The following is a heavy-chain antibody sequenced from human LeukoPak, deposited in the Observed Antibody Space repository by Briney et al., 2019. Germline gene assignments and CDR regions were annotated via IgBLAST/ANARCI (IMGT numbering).Heavy chain of an antibody. CDR2: INHSGST. D-gene: IGHD3-10*01. J-gene: IGHJ6*03. V-gene: IGHV4-34*01. CDR3: ARGNPLWFGEGYYYYMDV. CDR1: GGSFNDYY. Sequence: SETLSLTCAVYGGSFNDYYWNWIRQPPGKGLEWIGEINHSGSTNYNPSLKSRVTISVDTSKNQFSLKLSSVTAADTAVYYCARGNPLWFGEGYYYYMDVWGKGTTVTVSS.